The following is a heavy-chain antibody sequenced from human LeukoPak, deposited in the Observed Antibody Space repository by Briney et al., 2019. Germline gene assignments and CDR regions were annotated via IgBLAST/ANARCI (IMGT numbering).Heavy chain of an antibody. D-gene: IGHD3-16*01. V-gene: IGHV3-7*04. Sequence: PGGSLRLSCVASGFTFRSYWMSWVRQAPGKGLQWVADINQDGSEKYYLDSMKGRFTISRDNAKNPLFLQMDSLRADDTAVYYCAREKGALWGQGTLVTVSS. J-gene: IGHJ4*02. CDR3: AREKGAL. CDR1: GFTFRSYW. CDR2: INQDGSEK.